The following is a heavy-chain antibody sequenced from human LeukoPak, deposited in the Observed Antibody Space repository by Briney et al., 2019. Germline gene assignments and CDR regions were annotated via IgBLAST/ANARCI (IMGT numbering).Heavy chain of an antibody. D-gene: IGHD3-22*01. Sequence: GGSLRLSCAASGFTFSSYAMSWVRQPPGKGLEWVSAIGGTNGRTYYADSVKGRFTISRDNSKNTLYLQMNSLRDEDTAVYYCAKHYYDTSGTPRYFDYWRQGTLVTVSS. V-gene: IGHV3-23*01. CDR1: GFTFSSYA. CDR2: IGGTNGRT. CDR3: AKHYYDTSGTPRYFDY. J-gene: IGHJ4*02.